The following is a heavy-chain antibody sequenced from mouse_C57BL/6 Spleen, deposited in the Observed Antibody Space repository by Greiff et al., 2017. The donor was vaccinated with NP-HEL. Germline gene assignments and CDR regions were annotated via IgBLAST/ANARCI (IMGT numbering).Heavy chain of an antibody. V-gene: IGHV1-82*01. D-gene: IGHD4-1*01. CDR2: IYPGDGDT. J-gene: IGHJ2*01. CDR3: ARTGGDY. Sequence: VQLQQSGPELVKPGASVKISCKASGYAFSSSWMNWVKQRPGKGLEWIGRIYPGDGDTNYNGKFKGKATLTADKSSSTAYMQLSSLTSEDSAVYFWARTGGDYWGQGTTLTVSS. CDR1: GYAFSSSW.